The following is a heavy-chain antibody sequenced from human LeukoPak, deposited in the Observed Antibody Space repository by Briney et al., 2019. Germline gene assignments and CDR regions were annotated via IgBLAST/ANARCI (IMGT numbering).Heavy chain of an antibody. D-gene: IGHD6-13*01. J-gene: IGHJ4*02. Sequence: GESLKISCKGSGYGFTTCWIGWVRRMPGKGLEWMGVINPGNSDTRYRPSFQGQVTISADKSITTAYLQWSSLKASDTAMYYCARLRWAAGDGHYFDYWGQGTPVTVSS. CDR3: ARLRWAAGDGHYFDY. V-gene: IGHV5-51*01. CDR1: GYGFTTCW. CDR2: INPGNSDT.